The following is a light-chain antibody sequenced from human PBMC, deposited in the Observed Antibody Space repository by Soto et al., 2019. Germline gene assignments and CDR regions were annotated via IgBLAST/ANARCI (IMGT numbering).Light chain of an antibody. V-gene: IGKV1-5*01. CDR2: DAS. CDR3: QQYNSYSRT. J-gene: IGKJ1*01. CDR1: QSISSW. Sequence: DIQMTQSPSTLSASVGDRVTITCRASQSISSWLAWYQQKPGKAPKLLIYDASSLESGVPSRFSCSGSGTEFTLTISSLHPDDFATYYCQQYNSYSRTFGQGTKVDIK.